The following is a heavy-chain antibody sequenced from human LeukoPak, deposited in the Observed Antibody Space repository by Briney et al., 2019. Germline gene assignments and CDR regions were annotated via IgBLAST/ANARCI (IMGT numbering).Heavy chain of an antibody. CDR3: AGHRFQPHDAFDI. CDR1: GGSISSYY. V-gene: IGHV4-59*08. Sequence: PSETLSLTCTVSGGSISSYYWSWIRQPPGKGLEWIGYIYYSGSTNYNPSLKSRVTISVDTSKNQFSLKLSSVTAADTAVYYCAGHRFQPHDAFDIWGQGTMVTVSS. CDR2: IYYSGST. J-gene: IGHJ3*02.